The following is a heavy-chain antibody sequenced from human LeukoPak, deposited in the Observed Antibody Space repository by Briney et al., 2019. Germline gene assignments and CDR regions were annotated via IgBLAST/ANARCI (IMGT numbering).Heavy chain of an antibody. CDR3: ARAGIAVAGSSVVWFDP. D-gene: IGHD6-19*01. V-gene: IGHV1-8*01. CDR1: GYTFTSYD. Sequence: ASVKVSCKASGYTFTSYDINWVRQAPGQGLEWMGWTNTNSGHPRYAQKFQGSVTITRNTSISTAYMELSSLRSEDTAVYYCARAGIAVAGSSVVWFDPWGQGTLVTVSS. CDR2: TNTNSGHP. J-gene: IGHJ5*02.